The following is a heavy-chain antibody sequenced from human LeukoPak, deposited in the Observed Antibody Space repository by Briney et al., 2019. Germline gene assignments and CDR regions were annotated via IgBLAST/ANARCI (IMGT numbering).Heavy chain of an antibody. V-gene: IGHV3-64*01. J-gene: IGHJ6*02. Sequence: SGGSLRLSCAASGFTFSSYAMHWVRQAPGKGLEYVSAISSNGGSTYYANSVKGRFTISRDNSKNTLYFQMGSLRAEDMAVYYCARFAPSGRRLRTTEGYYYGMDVWGQGTTVTVSS. D-gene: IGHD1-14*01. CDR1: GFTFSSYA. CDR3: ARFAPSGRRLRTTEGYYYGMDV. CDR2: ISSNGGST.